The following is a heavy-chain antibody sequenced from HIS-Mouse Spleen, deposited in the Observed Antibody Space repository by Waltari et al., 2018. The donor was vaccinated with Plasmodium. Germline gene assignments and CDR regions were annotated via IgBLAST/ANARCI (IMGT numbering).Heavy chain of an antibody. CDR2: IYSGGST. J-gene: IGHJ3*02. V-gene: IGHV3-66*01. CDR3: ARGSAGDAFDI. D-gene: IGHD3-10*01. CDR1: GFTVSRTY. Sequence: VQLVESGGGLVQPGGSLGLCCAASGFTVSRTYMSWVRQAPGKGLEWVSVIYSGGSTYYADSVKGRFTISRDNSKNTLYLQMNSLRAEDTAVYYCARGSAGDAFDIWGQGTMVTVSS.